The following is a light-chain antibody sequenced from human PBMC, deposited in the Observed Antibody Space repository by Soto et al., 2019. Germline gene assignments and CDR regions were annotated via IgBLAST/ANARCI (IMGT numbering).Light chain of an antibody. Sequence: DIQMTQSPSTLSASVGDRVTITCRASQSISDSLAWYQQKPGKAPKLLMYKASSLKIGVPSRFSASRSGTDFTLTISILQPDDFATYYCQQYNGYWTFGQGTKVEIK. V-gene: IGKV1-5*03. CDR2: KAS. CDR3: QQYNGYWT. J-gene: IGKJ1*01. CDR1: QSISDS.